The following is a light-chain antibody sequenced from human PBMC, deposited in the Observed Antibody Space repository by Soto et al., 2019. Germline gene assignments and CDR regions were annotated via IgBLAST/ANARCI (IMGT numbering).Light chain of an antibody. J-gene: IGKJ5*01. CDR3: QQSYSTRIT. Sequence: EIVLTQSPATLSLSPGDRATLSCRASQSVSSYLAWYQQKPGQAPRLLIYDASNRATGIPARFSGSGSGTDFTLTISSLQPEDFATYYCQQSYSTRITFGQGTRLEIK. CDR1: QSVSSY. CDR2: DAS. V-gene: IGKV3-11*01.